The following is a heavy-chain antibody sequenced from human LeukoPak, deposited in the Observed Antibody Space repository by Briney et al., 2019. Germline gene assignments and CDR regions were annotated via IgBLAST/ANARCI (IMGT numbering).Heavy chain of an antibody. Sequence: SETLSLTCAVYGGSFSGYYWSWIRQPPGKGLEWIGEINHSGSTNYNPSLKSRVTISVDTSKNQFSLKLSSVTAADTAVYYCARGGFGVVIIADYWGQGTLVTVSS. V-gene: IGHV4-34*01. CDR3: ARGGFGVVIIADY. CDR1: GGSFSGYY. D-gene: IGHD3-3*01. CDR2: INHSGST. J-gene: IGHJ4*02.